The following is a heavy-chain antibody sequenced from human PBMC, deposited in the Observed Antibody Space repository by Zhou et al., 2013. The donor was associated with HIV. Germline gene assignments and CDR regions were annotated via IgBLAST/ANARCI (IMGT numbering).Heavy chain of an antibody. CDR3: ARGDLWSYYYYGMDV. CDR2: IIPIFGRA. Sequence: QVHLVQSGAEVKKPGSSVKVSCKASGGTFSTYAFSWVRQAPGQGLEWMGGIIPIFGRANYAQKFQGRVTITADESTTTAHMELSSLRSEDTAVYYCARGDLWSYYYYGMDVWGQGTTVTVSS. J-gene: IGHJ6*02. D-gene: IGHD3-10*01. V-gene: IGHV1-69*12. CDR1: GGTFSTYA.